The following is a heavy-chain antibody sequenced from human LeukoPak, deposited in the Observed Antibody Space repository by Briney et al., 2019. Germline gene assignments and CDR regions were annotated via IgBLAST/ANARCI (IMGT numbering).Heavy chain of an antibody. V-gene: IGHV1-18*01. CDR3: ARQWRYYYDSSGKYYFDY. Sequence: ASVKVSCKASGYTFTSYGISWVRQAPGQGLEWMGWISAYNGNTNYAQKLQGRVTMTTDTSTSTAYMELRSLRSDDTAVYYCARQWRYYYDSSGKYYFDYWGQGTLVTVSS. J-gene: IGHJ4*02. CDR2: ISAYNGNT. CDR1: GYTFTSYG. D-gene: IGHD3-22*01.